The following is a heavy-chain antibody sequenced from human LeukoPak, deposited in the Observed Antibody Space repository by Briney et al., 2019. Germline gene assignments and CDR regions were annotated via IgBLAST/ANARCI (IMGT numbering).Heavy chain of an antibody. CDR3: ARVPPKAGYYDFWSGYYDHIDY. D-gene: IGHD3-3*01. J-gene: IGHJ4*02. Sequence: GGSLRLSCAASGFTFSSYSMNWVRQAPGKGREWVSSISSSSSTIYYADSVKGRFTISRDNAKNSLYLQMNSLRDEDTAVYYCARVPPKAGYYDFWSGYYDHIDYWGQGTLVTVSS. CDR2: ISSSSSTI. CDR1: GFTFSSYS. V-gene: IGHV3-48*02.